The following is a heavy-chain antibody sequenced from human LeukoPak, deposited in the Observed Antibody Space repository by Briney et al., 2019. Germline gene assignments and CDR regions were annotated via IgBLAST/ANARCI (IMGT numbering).Heavy chain of an antibody. CDR3: ARNGGYSNGWGRYYYYMDV. D-gene: IGHD6-19*01. V-gene: IGHV4-34*01. CDR1: GGSFSGYY. CDR2: INHSGST. Sequence: PSETLSLTCAVYGGSFSGYYWSWIRQPPGKGLEWIGEINHSGSTNYNPSLKSRIFMSVDSSKNQFSLKLMSVTAADTGVYYCARNGGYSNGWGRYYYYMDVWGTGTTVTISS. J-gene: IGHJ6*03.